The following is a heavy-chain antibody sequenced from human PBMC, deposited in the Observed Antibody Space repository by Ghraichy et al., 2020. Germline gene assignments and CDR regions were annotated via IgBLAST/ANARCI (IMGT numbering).Heavy chain of an antibody. CDR1: GYTFTSYG. V-gene: IGHV1-18*04. Sequence: ASVKVSCKASGYTFTSYGISWVRQAPGQGLEWMGWISAYNGNTNYAQKLQGRVTMTTDTSTSTAYMELRSLRSDDTAVYYCARDSRVRWSSSSGGYYYYGMDVWGQGTTVTVSS. CDR2: ISAYNGNT. D-gene: IGHD6-6*01. J-gene: IGHJ6*02. CDR3: ARDSRVRWSSSSGGYYYYGMDV.